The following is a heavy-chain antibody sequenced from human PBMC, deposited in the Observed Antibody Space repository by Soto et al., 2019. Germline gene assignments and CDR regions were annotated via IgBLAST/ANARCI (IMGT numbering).Heavy chain of an antibody. D-gene: IGHD6-19*01. V-gene: IGHV3-33*01. J-gene: IGHJ4*02. CDR3: ARDCAGYSSGWYQRGGFDY. Sequence: QVQLVESGGGVVQPGRSLRLSCAASGFTFSSYGMHWGRQAPGKGLEWVAVIWYDGSNKYYADSVKGRFTISRDHSKNTLYLQMNRLRAEDTAVYYCARDCAGYSSGWYQRGGFDYWGQGTLVTVSS. CDR1: GFTFSSYG. CDR2: IWYDGSNK.